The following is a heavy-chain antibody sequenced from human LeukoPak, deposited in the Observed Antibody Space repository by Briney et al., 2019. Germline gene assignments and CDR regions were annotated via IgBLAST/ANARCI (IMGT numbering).Heavy chain of an antibody. Sequence: PSETLSLTCTVSGGSISSYYWSWIRQPPGKGLEWIGYFYYSGSTNYNPSLKSRVTISVDTSKNQFSLKLSSVTAADTAVYYCARASLRTYYDFWSGYYIDHFDYWGQGTLVTVSS. CDR2: FYYSGST. J-gene: IGHJ4*02. CDR3: ARASLRTYYDFWSGYYIDHFDY. CDR1: GGSISSYY. D-gene: IGHD3-3*01. V-gene: IGHV4-59*01.